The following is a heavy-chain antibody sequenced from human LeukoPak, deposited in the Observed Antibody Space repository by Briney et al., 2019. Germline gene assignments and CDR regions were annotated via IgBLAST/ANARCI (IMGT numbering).Heavy chain of an antibody. CDR3: TTGRYSSSWSYLYYFDY. D-gene: IGHD6-13*01. CDR1: GFTFSNAW. CDR2: IKGKTDGGTT. Sequence: GGSLRLSCAASGFTFSNAWMSWVRQAPGKGLEWVGRIKGKTDGGTTDYAAPVKGRFTISRDDSKNTLYLQMNSLKTEDTAVYYCTTGRYSSSWSYLYYFDYWGQGTLVTVSS. J-gene: IGHJ4*02. V-gene: IGHV3-15*01.